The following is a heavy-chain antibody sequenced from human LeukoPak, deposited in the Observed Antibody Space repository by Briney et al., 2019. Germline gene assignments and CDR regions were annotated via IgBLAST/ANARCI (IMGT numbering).Heavy chain of an antibody. Sequence: SVKVSCKASGYTFTGYYMHWVREAPGQGLEWMGRIIPILGIANYAQKFQGRVTITADKSTSTAYMELSSLRSEDTAVYYCASPPRDGYNSYDYWGQGTLVTVSS. CDR3: ASPPRDGYNSYDY. J-gene: IGHJ4*02. CDR2: IIPILGIA. V-gene: IGHV1-69*02. CDR1: GYTFTGYY. D-gene: IGHD5-24*01.